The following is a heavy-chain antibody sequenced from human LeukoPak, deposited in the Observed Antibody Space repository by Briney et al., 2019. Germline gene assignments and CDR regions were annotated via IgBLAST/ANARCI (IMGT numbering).Heavy chain of an antibody. J-gene: IGHJ4*02. V-gene: IGHV1-2*02. CDR1: GYTFTGYY. CDR3: ARGQQWLEAFGF. Sequence: ASVKVSCKASGYTFTGYYMHWVRQAPGQGLEWMGWINPNSGGTHYAQKFQGRVTMTRDTSINTAYMELYSLRSDDTAVYYCARGQQWLEAFGFWGLGTLVTVSS. CDR2: INPNSGGT. D-gene: IGHD6-19*01.